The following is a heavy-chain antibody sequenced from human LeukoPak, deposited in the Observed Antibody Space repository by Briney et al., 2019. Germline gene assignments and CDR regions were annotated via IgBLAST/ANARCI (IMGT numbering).Heavy chain of an antibody. J-gene: IGHJ3*02. Sequence: SETLSLTCTVSGGSISSYYWSWIRQPPGKGLEWIGYIYYGGSTNYNPSLKSRVTISVDTSKNQFSLKLSSMTAADTAVYYCARLSAVVTSDAFDIWGQGTIVTVSS. D-gene: IGHD4-23*01. CDR1: GGSISSYY. V-gene: IGHV4-59*08. CDR3: ARLSAVVTSDAFDI. CDR2: IYYGGST.